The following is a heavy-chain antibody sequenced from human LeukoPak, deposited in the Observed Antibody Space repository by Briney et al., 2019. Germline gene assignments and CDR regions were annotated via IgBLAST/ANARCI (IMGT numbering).Heavy chain of an antibody. CDR2: IYAVGTT. D-gene: IGHD3-3*01. Sequence: GSLRLSCAASGFSVSGNYMSWGRQAAGKGLEGVSVIYAVGTTYYADSVKDRLTISRDTSRTALYPQMNSLRVDDTAVYYCTRGPEWSRPVGDACDIWGQGTMVTVSS. J-gene: IGHJ3*02. CDR1: GFSVSGNY. CDR3: TRGPEWSRPVGDACDI. V-gene: IGHV3-53*01.